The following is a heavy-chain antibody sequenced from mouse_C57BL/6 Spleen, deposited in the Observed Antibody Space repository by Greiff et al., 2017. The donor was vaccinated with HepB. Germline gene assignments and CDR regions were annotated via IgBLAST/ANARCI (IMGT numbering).Heavy chain of an antibody. CDR1: GFTFSDYG. J-gene: IGHJ1*03. V-gene: IGHV5-15*01. Sequence: EVKLVESGGGLVQPGGSLKLSCAASGFTFSDYGMAWVRQAPRKGPEWVAFISNLAYSIYYADTVTGRFTISRENAKNTLYLEMSSLRSEDTAVYYCARQGAYYSNYWYFDVWGTGTTVTVSS. D-gene: IGHD2-5*01. CDR3: ARQGAYYSNYWYFDV. CDR2: ISNLAYSI.